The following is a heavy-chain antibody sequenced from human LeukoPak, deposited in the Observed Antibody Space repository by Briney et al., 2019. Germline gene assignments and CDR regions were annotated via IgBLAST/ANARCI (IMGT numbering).Heavy chain of an antibody. V-gene: IGHV3-21*01. CDR2: ISSSSSYI. J-gene: IGHJ6*02. D-gene: IGHD2-15*01. CDR1: GFTFSSYG. CDR3: ARVGGHYYYYGMDV. Sequence: GGSLRLSCAASGFTFSSYGMHWVRQAPGKGLEWVSSISSSSSYIYYADSVKGRFTISRDNAKNSLYLQMNSLRAEDTAVYYCARVGGHYYYYGMDVWGQGTTVTVSS.